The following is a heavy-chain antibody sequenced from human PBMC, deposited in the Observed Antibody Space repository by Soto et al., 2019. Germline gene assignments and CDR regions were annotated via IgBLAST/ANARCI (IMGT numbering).Heavy chain of an antibody. CDR2: ISAYNGDT. CDR3: ARMTGYGDYGAVY. D-gene: IGHD4-17*01. CDR1: GYTFSSYG. V-gene: IGHV1-18*01. J-gene: IGHJ4*02. Sequence: QVQLVQSGAEVKKPGASVKVSCKASGYTFSSYGINWVRQAPGQGVEWMGRISAYNGDTKYAPKFRGRGTMTTDTSTSTANMELSSLRSDDTAVYYCARMTGYGDYGAVYWGQGTLVTVSS.